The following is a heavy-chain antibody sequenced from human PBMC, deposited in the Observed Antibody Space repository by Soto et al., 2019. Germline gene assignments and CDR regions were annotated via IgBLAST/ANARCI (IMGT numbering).Heavy chain of an antibody. CDR1: GGSITSTGW. CDR3: ATRQYQYLCSNEYFYAGLHV. CDR2: IYHTGST. J-gene: IGHJ6*02. D-gene: IGHD2-2*01. Sequence: TETRSLTCAVTGGSITSTGWWSWVRQSQGKGLEWIGEIYHTGSTTYNPSLKSRLTISVDKSKNSFSLKLTSLTAADPAVSFWATRQYQYLCSNEYFYAGLHVWGQVSTAPVSS. V-gene: IGHV4-4*01.